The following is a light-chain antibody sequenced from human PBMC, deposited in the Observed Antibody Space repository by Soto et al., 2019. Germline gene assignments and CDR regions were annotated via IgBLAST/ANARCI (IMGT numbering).Light chain of an antibody. CDR1: SSNIGSNT. CDR2: SNN. J-gene: IGLJ2*01. CDR3: AAWDDSLVV. Sequence: QSVLTQPPSASGTPGQRVTISCSGSSSNIGSNTVNWYQQLPGTAPKLLIYSNNQRPSGVPDRFSGSKSGTSASLAISGLQSDDEADYYCAAWDDSLVVFGGGTKLTVL. V-gene: IGLV1-44*01.